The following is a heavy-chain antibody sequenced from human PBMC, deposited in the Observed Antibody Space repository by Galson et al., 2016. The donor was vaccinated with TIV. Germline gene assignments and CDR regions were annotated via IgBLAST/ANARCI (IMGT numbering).Heavy chain of an antibody. J-gene: IGHJ4*02. D-gene: IGHD2-21*02. V-gene: IGHV1-46*01. Sequence: GPGQGLEWMGIINPSGGGTTYAQHFQGRLTMTRDTSTSTVYMELSSLRSEDTAVYYCARTQSCGGDCYYFDYWGQGALVTVSS. CDR2: INPSGGGT. CDR3: ARTQSCGGDCYYFDY.